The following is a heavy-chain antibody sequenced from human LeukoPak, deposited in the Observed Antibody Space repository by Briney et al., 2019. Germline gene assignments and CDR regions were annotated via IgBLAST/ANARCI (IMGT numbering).Heavy chain of an antibody. CDR1: GFTFNKYA. Sequence: GGSLRLSCAASGFTFNKYAMNWVRQAPGKGLEWVSYISSSGSTIYYADSVKGRFTISRDNAKNSLYLQMNSLRAEDTAVYYCAELGITMIGGVWGKGTTVTISS. CDR3: AELGITMIGGV. J-gene: IGHJ6*04. D-gene: IGHD3-10*02. V-gene: IGHV3-48*03. CDR2: ISSSGSTI.